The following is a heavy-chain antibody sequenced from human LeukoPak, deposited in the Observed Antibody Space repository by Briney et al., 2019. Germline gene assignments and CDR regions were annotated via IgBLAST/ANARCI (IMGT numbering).Heavy chain of an antibody. CDR3: ARDGGVSGYDLLDY. Sequence: GGSLRLSCAASGFTFSSLWMTWVRQAPGKGLEWVANINQDGSERYFVDSVKGRFTISRDNAKNSVFLQMNSLTVEDTAVYYCARDGGVSGYDLLDYWGQGTLVTVSS. J-gene: IGHJ4*02. V-gene: IGHV3-7*01. D-gene: IGHD5-12*01. CDR2: INQDGSER. CDR1: GFTFSSLW.